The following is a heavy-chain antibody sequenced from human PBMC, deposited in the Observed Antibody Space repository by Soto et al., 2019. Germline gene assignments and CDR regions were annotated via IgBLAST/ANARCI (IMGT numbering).Heavy chain of an antibody. Sequence: QVQLVQSGAEVKKPGASVKVSCKASGYTFTSYGISWVRQAPGQGLEWMGWISAYNGNTNYAQKLQGRVTMTTDTATSTAYMELRSLRSDDTAVYYCAREIWRQQLVYWYWFDPWGQGTLVTVSS. D-gene: IGHD6-13*01. CDR2: ISAYNGNT. CDR3: AREIWRQQLVYWYWFDP. J-gene: IGHJ5*02. V-gene: IGHV1-18*01. CDR1: GYTFTSYG.